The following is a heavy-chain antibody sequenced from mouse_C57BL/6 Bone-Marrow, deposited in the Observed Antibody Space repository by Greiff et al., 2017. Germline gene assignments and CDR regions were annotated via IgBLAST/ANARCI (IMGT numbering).Heavy chain of an antibody. D-gene: IGHD2-4*01. Sequence: EVQVVESGGGLVKPGGSLKLSCAASGFPFSSYAMSWVRQTPEKRLEWVATISAGGSYTYYPDNVKGRFTISRDKANNNLYMQMSHLKSEDTAMYYCARPLYDYVVAWFAYWGQGTLVTVSA. CDR2: ISAGGSYT. CDR3: ARPLYDYVVAWFAY. V-gene: IGHV5-4*01. J-gene: IGHJ3*01. CDR1: GFPFSSYA.